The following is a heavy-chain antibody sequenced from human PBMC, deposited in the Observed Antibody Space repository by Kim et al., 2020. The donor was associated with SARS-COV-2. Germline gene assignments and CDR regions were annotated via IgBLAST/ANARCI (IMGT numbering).Heavy chain of an antibody. CDR3: ARAREEPEYYFDY. D-gene: IGHD1-26*01. CDR2: IYYSGST. CDR1: GGSISSGGYY. V-gene: IGHV4-31*03. J-gene: IGHJ4*02. Sequence: SETLSLTCTVSGGSISSGGYYWSWIRQHPGKGLEWIGYIYYSGSTYYNPSLKSRVTISVDTSKNQFSLKLISVTAADTAVYYCARAREEPEYYFDYWGQGTLVTVSS.